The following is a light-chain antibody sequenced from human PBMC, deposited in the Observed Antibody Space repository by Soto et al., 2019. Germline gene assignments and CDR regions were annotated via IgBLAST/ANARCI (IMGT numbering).Light chain of an antibody. CDR3: SPKKKRHPGV. J-gene: IGLJ1*01. V-gene: IGLV2-14*01. CDR1: SSDVGGYNY. Sequence: QSALTQPASVSGSPGQSITISCTGTSSDVGGYNYVSWYQQHPGKAPKLMIYDVSNRPSGVSNRFSGSKSGNTASLTISGPQGGDGGDFYRSPKKKRHPGVFGKGTKATL. CDR2: DVS.